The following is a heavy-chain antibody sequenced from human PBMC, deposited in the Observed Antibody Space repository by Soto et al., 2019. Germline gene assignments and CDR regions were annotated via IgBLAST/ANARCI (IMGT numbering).Heavy chain of an antibody. V-gene: IGHV3-66*01. J-gene: IGHJ4*02. CDR3: AKERITMVRGVTHFDD. D-gene: IGHD3-10*01. Sequence: GGSLRLSCAASGFTVSSKYISWVRQAPGKGLEWVSLIQNVGPTYYADSVKGRFTISRDNSKNTLYLQMNSLRAEDTAVYYCAKERITMVRGVTHFDDWAQGTLVTVSS. CDR1: GFTVSSKY. CDR2: IQNVGPT.